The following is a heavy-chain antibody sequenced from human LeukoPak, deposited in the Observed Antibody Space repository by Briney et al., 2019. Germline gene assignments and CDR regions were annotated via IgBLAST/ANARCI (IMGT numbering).Heavy chain of an antibody. CDR2: ISAYNGNT. CDR1: GYTFTSYG. Sequence: GASVKVSCKASGYTFTSYGISWVRQAPGQGLEWMGWISAYNGNTNYAQKLQGRVTMTTDTSTSTAYMELRSLRSDDTAVYYCARGRRTVTPSIGFEYFDYWGQGTLVTVSS. CDR3: ARGRRTVTPSIGFEYFDY. D-gene: IGHD4-17*01. J-gene: IGHJ4*02. V-gene: IGHV1-18*01.